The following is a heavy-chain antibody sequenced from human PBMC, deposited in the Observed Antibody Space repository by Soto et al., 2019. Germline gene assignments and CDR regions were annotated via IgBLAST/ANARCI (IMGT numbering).Heavy chain of an antibody. D-gene: IGHD6-19*01. V-gene: IGHV3-30*18. CDR3: AKDWGSSGWFNWFDP. CDR2: ISHDGSNT. CDR1: GFTLSNTG. J-gene: IGHJ5*02. Sequence: QVQLVESGGGVVQPGRSLRLSCVASGFTLSNTGMHWVRQAPGKGLEWVAMISHDGSNTYYGDSVKGRFTISRDNSWNTLYLQMDSLRPEDTSVYYCAKDWGSSGWFNWFDPWGQGILVTVSS.